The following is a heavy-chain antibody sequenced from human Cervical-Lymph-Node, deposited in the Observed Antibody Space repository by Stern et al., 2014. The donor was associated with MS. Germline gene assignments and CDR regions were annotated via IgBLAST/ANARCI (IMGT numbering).Heavy chain of an antibody. D-gene: IGHD6-13*01. CDR3: ARDRVASADYYFDS. CDR2: SSAYNGNT. V-gene: IGHV1-18*04. CDR1: GYIFTSYG. J-gene: IGHJ4*02. Sequence: VQLVPSGAEVKKPGASVRVSCKASGYIFTSYGISWVRQAPGLGLEWMGWSSAYNGNTNYAQKFQRRVTMSTDTSTSTAYMELRSLTSDDTAVYYCARDRVASADYYFDSWGLGTLVTVSS.